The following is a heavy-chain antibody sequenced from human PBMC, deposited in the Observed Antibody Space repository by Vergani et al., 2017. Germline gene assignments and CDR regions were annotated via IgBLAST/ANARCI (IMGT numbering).Heavy chain of an antibody. CDR1: GYTFTSYY. D-gene: IGHD3-10*01. J-gene: IGHJ5*02. CDR2: INPSGGST. Sequence: QVQLVQSGAEVKKPGASVKVSCKAFGYTFTSYYMHWVRKAPGQGLEWMGIINPSGGSTSYAQKFQGRVTMTRDTSTRTFYMELSSLRSEDTAVYYCARDQMGRGVHWFDPWGQGTLVTVSS. V-gene: IGHV1-46*01. CDR3: ARDQMGRGVHWFDP.